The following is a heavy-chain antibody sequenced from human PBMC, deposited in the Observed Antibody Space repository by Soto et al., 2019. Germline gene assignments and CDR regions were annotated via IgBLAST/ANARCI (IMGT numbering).Heavy chain of an antibody. CDR1: GDSITNYY. D-gene: IGHD2-8*01. J-gene: IGHJ5*02. CDR2: IYYTGTT. V-gene: IGHV4-59*01. Sequence: SETLSLTCTVSGDSITNYYWSWIRQAPGKGLEWVGYIYYTGTTTYNPSLKSRVAMSLDTSKKQVSLKVTSMTAADTAVYYCAREYLRWFDPWGQGTLVTDSS. CDR3: AREYLRWFDP.